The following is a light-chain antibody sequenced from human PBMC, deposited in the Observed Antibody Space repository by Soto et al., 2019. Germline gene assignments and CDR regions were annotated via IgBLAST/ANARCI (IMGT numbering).Light chain of an antibody. CDR3: QHYGGPVGYT. Sequence: EIVLTQSPSTLSLSPGDRATLSCRASQTVRSNYVAWYQQKPGQAPKLLIYGVSSRATDIPGRFSGSGSGTEFSLTISRLEPEDFAVYYCQHYGGPVGYTFGQGTKLEIK. V-gene: IGKV3-20*01. J-gene: IGKJ2*01. CDR2: GVS. CDR1: QTVRSNY.